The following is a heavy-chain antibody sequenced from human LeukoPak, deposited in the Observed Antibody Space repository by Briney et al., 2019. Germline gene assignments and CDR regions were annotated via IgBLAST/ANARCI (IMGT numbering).Heavy chain of an antibody. CDR3: ARVDGSSSGWFNKEYFQH. V-gene: IGHV1-2*06. J-gene: IGHJ1*01. CDR2: INPNSGGT. CDR1: GYTFTGYY. D-gene: IGHD6-19*01. Sequence: ASVKVSCKASGYTFTGYYMHWLRQAPGQGLEWMGRINPNSGGTNYAQKFQGRVTMTRDTSISTAYMELSRLRSDDTAVYYCARVDGSSSGWFNKEYFQHRGQGTLVTVSS.